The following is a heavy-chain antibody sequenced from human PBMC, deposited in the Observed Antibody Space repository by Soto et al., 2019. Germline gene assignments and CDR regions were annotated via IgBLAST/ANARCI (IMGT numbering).Heavy chain of an antibody. CDR1: GGSISSGGYY. CDR2: IYYSGST. J-gene: IGHJ3*02. Sequence: QVQLQESGPGLVKPSQTLSLTCTVSGGSISSGGYYWSWIRQHPGKGLERIGYIYYSGSTYYNPSLKSRVTISVDTSKNQFSLKLSSVTAADTAVYYCARDRIVVVPAAKTYDAFDIWGQGTMVTVSS. V-gene: IGHV4-31*03. CDR3: ARDRIVVVPAAKTYDAFDI. D-gene: IGHD2-2*01.